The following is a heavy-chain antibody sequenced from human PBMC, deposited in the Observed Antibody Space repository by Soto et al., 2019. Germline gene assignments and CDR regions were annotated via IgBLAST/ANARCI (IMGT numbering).Heavy chain of an antibody. V-gene: IGHV4-31*03. CDR1: GGSISSGGYY. D-gene: IGHD4-17*01. J-gene: IGHJ6*02. CDR2: IYYSGST. CDR3: ARAGVDGDYVIYYYYGMDG. Sequence: SETLSLTCTVSGGSISSGGYYWSWIRQHPGKGLEWIGYIYYSGSTYYNPSLKSRVTISVDTSKNQFSLKLSSVTAADTAVYYCARAGVDGDYVIYYYYGMDGWGQGTTVTVSS.